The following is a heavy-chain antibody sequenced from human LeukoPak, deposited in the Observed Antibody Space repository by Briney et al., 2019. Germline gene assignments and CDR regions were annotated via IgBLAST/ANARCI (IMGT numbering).Heavy chain of an antibody. CDR1: DGSIRTYY. D-gene: IGHD3/OR15-3a*01. J-gene: IGHJ4*02. CDR3: ATNKDWAEAD. CDR2: IYYRGDI. Sequence: SETLSLTCSVSDGSIRTYYWSWIRQSPGQGLEWIGNIYYRGDINYNPSLKSRVIKSIDMSKNQFSLKVTSLTAADTAVYYCATNKDWAEADWGQGTLVIVSS. V-gene: IGHV4-59*03.